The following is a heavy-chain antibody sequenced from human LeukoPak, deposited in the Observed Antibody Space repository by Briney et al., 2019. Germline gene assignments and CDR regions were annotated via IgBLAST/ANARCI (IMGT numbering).Heavy chain of an antibody. J-gene: IGHJ5*02. CDR2: LRNDGRSK. Sequence: GGSLRLSCAASGFIFSNYDMHWVRQAPGKGLEWVASLRNDGRSKYYADSVEGRFTISTDNSKNTLHLLMNSLRVEDTAVYYCARDLASTGTQGWFDPWGQGTLVIVSS. CDR1: GFIFSNYD. D-gene: IGHD6-13*01. CDR3: ARDLASTGTQGWFDP. V-gene: IGHV3-30*02.